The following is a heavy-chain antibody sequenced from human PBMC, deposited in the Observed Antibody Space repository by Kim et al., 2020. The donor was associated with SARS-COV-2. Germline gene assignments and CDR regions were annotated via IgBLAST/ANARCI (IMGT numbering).Heavy chain of an antibody. CDR2: ISSSSSYI. CDR3: ARDPGGAWIKKDSCYYGMDV. D-gene: IGHD5-12*01. V-gene: IGHV3-21*01. J-gene: IGHJ6*02. CDR1: GFTFSSYS. Sequence: GGSLRLSCAASGFTFSSYSMNWVRQAPGKGLEWVSSISSSSSYIYYADSVKGRFTISRDNAKNSLYLQMNSLRAEDTAGYYCARDPGGAWIKKDSCYYGMDVWGQGTTVTVSS.